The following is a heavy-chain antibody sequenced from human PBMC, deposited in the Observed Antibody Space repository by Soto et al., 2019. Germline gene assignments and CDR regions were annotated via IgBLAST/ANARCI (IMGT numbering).Heavy chain of an antibody. J-gene: IGHJ6*03. V-gene: IGHV1-24*01. CDR1: GYTLTELS. CDR3: ATRAPTTVTTGYYYYYMDV. D-gene: IGHD4-17*01. CDR2: FDPEDGET. Sequence: ASVKVSCKVSGYTLTELSMHWVRQAPGKGLEWMGGFDPEDGETIYAQKFQGRVTMTEGTSTDTAYMELSSLRSEDTAVYYCATRAPTTVTTGYYYYYMDVWGKGTTVTVSS.